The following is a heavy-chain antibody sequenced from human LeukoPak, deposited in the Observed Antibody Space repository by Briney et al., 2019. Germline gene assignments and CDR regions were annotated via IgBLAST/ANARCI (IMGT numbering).Heavy chain of an antibody. Sequence: GGSLRLSCAASGVTFSNYAMSWVCQAPREGLEWVSAISGSDGSTNYADSVKGRFTISRDNTKNTLYLQMNSLRADDTALYYCARDITMTAVTNYFDYWGQGTLVTVSS. D-gene: IGHD4-17*01. CDR3: ARDITMTAVTNYFDY. CDR2: ISGSDGST. V-gene: IGHV3-23*01. CDR1: GVTFSNYA. J-gene: IGHJ4*02.